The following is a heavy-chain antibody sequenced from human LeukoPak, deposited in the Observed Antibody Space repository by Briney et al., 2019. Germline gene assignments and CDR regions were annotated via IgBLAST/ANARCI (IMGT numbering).Heavy chain of an antibody. CDR2: IYYSGST. V-gene: IGHV4-39*07. J-gene: IGHJ5*02. CDR1: GGSISSSSYY. CDR3: ARYRYNWNQGWFDP. D-gene: IGHD1-20*01. Sequence: SETLSLTCTVSGGSISSSSYYWGWIRQPPGKGLEWIGSIYYSGSTYYNPSLKSRVTISVDTSKNQFSLKLSSVTAADTAVYYCARYRYNWNQGWFDPWGQGTLVTVSS.